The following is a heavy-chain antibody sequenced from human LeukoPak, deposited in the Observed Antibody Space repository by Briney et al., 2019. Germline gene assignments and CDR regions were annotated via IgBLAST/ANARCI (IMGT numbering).Heavy chain of an antibody. D-gene: IGHD3-10*02. CDR1: GFTFSSYW. CDR3: AELGITMIGGV. J-gene: IGHJ6*04. CDR2: INNDGRST. V-gene: IGHV3-74*01. Sequence: AGGSLRLSCAASGFTFSSYWMHWVRQAPGKGLVGVSRINNDGRSTNYADSAKGRFTISRDNAKNSLYLQMNSLRAEDTAVYYCAELGITMIGGVWGKGTTVTISS.